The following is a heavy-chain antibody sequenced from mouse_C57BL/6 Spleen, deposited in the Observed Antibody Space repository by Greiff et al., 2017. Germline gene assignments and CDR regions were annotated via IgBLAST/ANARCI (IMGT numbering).Heavy chain of an antibody. V-gene: IGHV1-18*01. CDR2: INPNNGGT. J-gene: IGHJ2*01. Sequence: EVQLQQSGPELVKPGASVKIPCKASGYTFTDYNMDWVKQSHGKSLEWIGDINPNNGGTIYNQKFKGKATLTVDKSSSTAYMELRSLTSEDTAVYYCARAYYGSSYDSFDYWGQGTTLTVSS. CDR3: ARAYYGSSYDSFDY. D-gene: IGHD1-1*01. CDR1: GYTFTDYN.